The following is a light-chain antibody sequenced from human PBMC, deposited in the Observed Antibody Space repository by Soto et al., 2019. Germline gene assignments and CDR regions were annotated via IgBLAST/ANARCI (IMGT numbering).Light chain of an antibody. CDR3: QQSYSIPFT. V-gene: IGKV1-39*01. Sequence: DIQMTQSPSSLSASVGDRVTITCRASQRISTFLNWYQQKPRKAPELLIYGASSLQSGVPSRFSGSGSGTDFTLTISSLQPEDFATYYCQQSYSIPFTFGQGTNLEIK. CDR2: GAS. J-gene: IGKJ2*01. CDR1: QRISTF.